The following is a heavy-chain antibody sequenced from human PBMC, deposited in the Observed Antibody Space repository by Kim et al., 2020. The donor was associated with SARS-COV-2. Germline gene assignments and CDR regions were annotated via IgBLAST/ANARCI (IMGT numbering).Heavy chain of an antibody. V-gene: IGHV4-39*01. D-gene: IGHD3-10*01. Sequence: SETLSLTCTVSGGSINSDNYYWGWIRQPPGKGLEWIGSIYYSGSTFYNPSLKSRVTISVDTSKSQFSPRLTSVTAADTAIYYCASDPVRGAQTTDYWGQGTLVTVSS. CDR3: ASDPVRGAQTTDY. J-gene: IGHJ4*02. CDR1: GGSINSDNYY. CDR2: IYYSGST.